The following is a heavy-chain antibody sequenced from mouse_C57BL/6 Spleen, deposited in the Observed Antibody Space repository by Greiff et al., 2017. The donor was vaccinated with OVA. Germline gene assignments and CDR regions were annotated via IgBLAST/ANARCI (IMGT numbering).Heavy chain of an antibody. Sequence: EVQLLESGAELVKPGASVKLSCTASGYNIKGYYMHWVKQRPGQGLEWIGRIDPGDGDTDYNAKFKGKATLTADTSSSTAYLQLSSLTSEATAVYACTSSNDYVGYWGQGTTLTVSS. CDR2: IDPGDGDT. D-gene: IGHD2-4*01. CDR1: GYNIKGYY. CDR3: TSSNDYVGY. J-gene: IGHJ2*01. V-gene: IGHV14-1*01.